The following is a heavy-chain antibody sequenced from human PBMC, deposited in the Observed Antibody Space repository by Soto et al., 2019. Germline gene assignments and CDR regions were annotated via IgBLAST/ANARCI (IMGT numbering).Heavy chain of an antibody. Sequence: ASVKVSCTASGYTFTGYFMHWVRQAPGQGLEWMGWINPYSGGADYAQSFQGRVTMTRDTFISTVYMELSRLRFDDTAVYYCARVIRGAYYNSPLDTWGQGTVVTVS. CDR1: GYTFTGYF. CDR3: ARVIRGAYYNSPLDT. J-gene: IGHJ5*02. V-gene: IGHV1-2*02. D-gene: IGHD3-10*01. CDR2: INPYSGGA.